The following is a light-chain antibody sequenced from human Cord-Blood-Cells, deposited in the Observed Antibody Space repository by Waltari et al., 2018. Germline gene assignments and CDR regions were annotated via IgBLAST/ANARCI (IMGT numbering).Light chain of an antibody. CDR2: GAS. V-gene: IGKV3-20*01. Sequence: EIVLTQSPVTLSLSPGERATLSCRASQSVSSSYLAWYQQKPGQAPRLLIYGASSRATGIPDRFSGSGSGTDFTLTISRLEPEDFAVYYCQQYGSSHTFGQGTKVEIK. CDR1: QSVSSSY. J-gene: IGKJ1*01. CDR3: QQYGSSHT.